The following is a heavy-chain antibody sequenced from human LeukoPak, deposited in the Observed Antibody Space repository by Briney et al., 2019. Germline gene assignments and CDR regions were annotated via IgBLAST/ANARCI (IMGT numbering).Heavy chain of an antibody. D-gene: IGHD3-10*01. V-gene: IGHV4-34*01. CDR2: INHSGST. CDR1: GGSFSGYY. Sequence: SESLSLTCAVYGGSFSGYYWSWIRQPPGKGLEWIGEINHSGSTNYNTSLKSRVTISVDTSKNQFSLKLSSVTAADTAVYYCARFGELLSSGDYWGRGTLVTVSS. J-gene: IGHJ4*02. CDR3: ARFGELLSSGDY.